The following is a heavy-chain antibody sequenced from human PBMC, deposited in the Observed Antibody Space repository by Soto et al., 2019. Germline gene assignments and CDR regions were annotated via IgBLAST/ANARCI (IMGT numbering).Heavy chain of an antibody. CDR2: IYHSGST. D-gene: IGHD2-8*02. CDR1: GGSISSGGYS. J-gene: IGHJ4*02. V-gene: IGHV4-30-2*01. CDR3: ARDKITGLFDY. Sequence: SETLSLTCAVSGGSISSGGYSWSWVRQPPGKGLEWIGYIYHSGSTYYNPSLKSRVTISIDRSKNQFSLKLTSVTAADTAVYYCARDKITGLFDYWGQGTLVTVSS.